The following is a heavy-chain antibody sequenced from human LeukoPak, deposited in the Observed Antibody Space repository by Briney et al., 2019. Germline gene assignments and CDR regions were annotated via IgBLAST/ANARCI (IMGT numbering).Heavy chain of an antibody. CDR3: ARDREGYQLQHSAWFDP. CDR1: GYTFTSYG. D-gene: IGHD2-15*01. Sequence: ASVTVSCKASGYTFTSYGISWVRQAPGQGLEWMGWISAYNGNTNYAQKLQGRFTMTTDTSTNTAYTELRSLRSDDTAVYYCARDREGYQLQHSAWFDPWGQGALVMVSP. CDR2: ISAYNGNT. J-gene: IGHJ5*02. V-gene: IGHV1-18*01.